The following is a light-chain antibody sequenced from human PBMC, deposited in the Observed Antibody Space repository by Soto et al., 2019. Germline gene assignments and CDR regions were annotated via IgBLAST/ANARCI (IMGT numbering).Light chain of an antibody. J-gene: IGLJ2*01. V-gene: IGLV1-44*01. CDR2: SNN. Sequence: QSVLTQPPSASGTPGQRVAISCSGSSSNIGSNSVHWYQQLPGTAPKLLIFSNNQRPSGVPDRFSGSRSGTSASLAISGLQSEDEADHYCAAWDDSLNGVLFGGGTKLTVL. CDR1: SSNIGSNS. CDR3: AAWDDSLNGVL.